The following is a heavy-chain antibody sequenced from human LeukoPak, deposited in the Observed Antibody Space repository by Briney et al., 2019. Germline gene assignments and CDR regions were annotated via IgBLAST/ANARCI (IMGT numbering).Heavy chain of an antibody. Sequence: GGSLRLSCASSGFTFSSYWMNWARQAPGKGLEWVASINHNGNVNYYVDSVKGRFTISRDNAKNSLYLQMSNLRAEDTAVYFCARGCSVAYWGQGTLVTVSS. J-gene: IGHJ4*02. D-gene: IGHD2-8*01. CDR2: INHNGNVN. CDR1: GFTFSSYW. CDR3: ARGCSVAY. V-gene: IGHV3-7*03.